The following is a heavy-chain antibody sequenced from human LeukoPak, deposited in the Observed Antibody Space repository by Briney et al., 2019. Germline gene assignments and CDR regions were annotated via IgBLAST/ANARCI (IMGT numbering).Heavy chain of an antibody. J-gene: IGHJ4*02. Sequence: GVPLRLSCAASGFTFSSYSMNWVRQAPGKGLEWVSSISSSSSYIYYADSVKGRFTISRDNAKNSLYLQMNSLRAEDTAVYYCARVEMATIGVFDYWGQGTLVTVSS. CDR2: ISSSSSYI. D-gene: IGHD5-24*01. CDR3: ARVEMATIGVFDY. CDR1: GFTFSSYS. V-gene: IGHV3-21*01.